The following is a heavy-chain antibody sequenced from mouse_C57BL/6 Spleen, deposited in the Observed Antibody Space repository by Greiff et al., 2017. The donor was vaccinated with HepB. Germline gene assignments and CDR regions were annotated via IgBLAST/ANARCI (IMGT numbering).Heavy chain of an antibody. CDR3: ARGDYGNYPAWFAY. V-gene: IGHV1-9*01. J-gene: IGHJ3*01. CDR1: GYTFTGYW. Sequence: QVQLQQSGAELMKPGASVKLSCKATGYTFTGYWIEWVKQRPGHGLEWIGEILPGIGSTNYNEKLKGKATFTADTSSNTAYMQLSSLTTEDSAIYYCARGDYGNYPAWFAYWGQGTLVTVSA. D-gene: IGHD2-1*01. CDR2: ILPGIGST.